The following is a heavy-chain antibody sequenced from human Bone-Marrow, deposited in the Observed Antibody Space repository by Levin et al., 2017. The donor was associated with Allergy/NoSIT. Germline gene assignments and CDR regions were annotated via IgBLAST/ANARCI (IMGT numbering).Heavy chain of an antibody. CDR2: IFYTGNT. J-gene: IGHJ4*02. D-gene: IGHD1-26*01. CDR1: GGSIINNDYY. CDR3: ARHYLDSAGIATSTVPYYFDY. Sequence: SETLSLTCTVSGGSIINNDYYWGWIRQSPGTGLEWIGSIFYTGNTYYKPSLKSRVTVSLDTSKNQISLKLTSVTAADTAVYYCARHYLDSAGIATSTVPYYFDYWGPGTLVTVSS. V-gene: IGHV4-39*01.